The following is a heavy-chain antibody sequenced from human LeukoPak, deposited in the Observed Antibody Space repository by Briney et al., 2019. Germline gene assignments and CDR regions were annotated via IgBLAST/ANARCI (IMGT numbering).Heavy chain of an antibody. CDR2: IYYSGST. Sequence: PSETLSLTCTVSGGSISSGDYYWSWIRQPPGKGLEWIGYIYYSGSTYHNPSLKSRVTISVDTSKNQFSLKLSSVTAADTAVYYCARGLRYYYDSSGYYYNWGQGTLVTVSS. CDR1: GGSISSGDYY. CDR3: ARGLRYYYDSSGYYYN. V-gene: IGHV4-30-4*01. D-gene: IGHD3-22*01. J-gene: IGHJ4*02.